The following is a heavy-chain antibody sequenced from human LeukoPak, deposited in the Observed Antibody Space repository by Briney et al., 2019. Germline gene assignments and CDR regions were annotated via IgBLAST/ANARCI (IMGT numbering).Heavy chain of an antibody. V-gene: IGHV3-13*01. Sequence: GGSLRLSCAASGFSFSSYDMHWVRQAAGKGLGWVSAISIAGDTYYPDSVKGRFTISRENAKNSFYLQMNSLTAGDTAVYYCVRAHVGAGLAFDIWGQGTMVTVSS. D-gene: IGHD1-26*01. CDR1: GFSFSSYD. CDR2: ISIAGDT. J-gene: IGHJ3*02. CDR3: VRAHVGAGLAFDI.